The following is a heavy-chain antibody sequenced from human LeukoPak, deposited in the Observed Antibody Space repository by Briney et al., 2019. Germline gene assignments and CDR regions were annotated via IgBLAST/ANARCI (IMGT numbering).Heavy chain of an antibody. D-gene: IGHD4-17*01. Sequence: PGGSLRLSCAASGFTFDDYAMHWVRQAPGKGLEWVSGISWNSGSIGYADSVKGRFTISRDNAKNSLYLQMNSLRAEDTAVYYCARDKKAMTTVTSFDYWGQGTLVTVSS. CDR1: GFTFDDYA. CDR3: ARDKKAMTTVTSFDY. V-gene: IGHV3-9*01. J-gene: IGHJ4*02. CDR2: ISWNSGSI.